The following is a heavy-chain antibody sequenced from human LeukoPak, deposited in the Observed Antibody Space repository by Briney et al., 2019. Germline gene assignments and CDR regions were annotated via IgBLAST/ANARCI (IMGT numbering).Heavy chain of an antibody. CDR3: ARDGHYYDSSGSTEYFQH. CDR2: IYTSGST. V-gene: IGHV4-4*07. CDR1: GGSISRYY. Sequence: SETLSLTCTVSGGSISRYYWSWIRQPPREGLEWIGRIYTSGSTNYNPSLNSRVTMSVDTSKYQFSLKLSSVTAADTAVYYCARDGHYYDSSGSTEYFQHWGQGTLVTVSS. D-gene: IGHD3-22*01. J-gene: IGHJ1*01.